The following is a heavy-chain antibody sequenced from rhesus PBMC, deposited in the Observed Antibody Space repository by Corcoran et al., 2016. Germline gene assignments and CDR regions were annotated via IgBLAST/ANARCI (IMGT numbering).Heavy chain of an antibody. CDR2: IGGSRGST. Sequence: QVQLQESGPGLVKPSETLSLTCAVSGYSISSGYYLGCIRHPPGKGLEYIGCIGGSRGSTYYNPSLTSRVTISKDTSKNHFSLKLSSVTAADTAVYYCARLAAAGSIFDYWGQGVLVTVSS. D-gene: IGHD6-31*01. V-gene: IGHV4-99*01. CDR3: ARLAAAGSIFDY. J-gene: IGHJ4*01. CDR1: GYSISSGYY.